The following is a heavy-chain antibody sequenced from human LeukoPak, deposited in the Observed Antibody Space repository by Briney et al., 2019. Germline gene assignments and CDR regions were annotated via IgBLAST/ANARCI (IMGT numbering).Heavy chain of an antibody. CDR1: GYTFTSYG. Sequence: ASVTVSFKASGYTFTSYGISWVRQAPGQGLEWMGWISAYNGNTNYAQKLQGRVTMTTDTSTSTAYMELRSLRSDDTAVYYCARVHHYDYVWGSYRYTDEVDYWGQGTLVTVSS. CDR3: ARVHHYDYVWGSYRYTDEVDY. V-gene: IGHV1-18*01. D-gene: IGHD3-16*02. J-gene: IGHJ4*02. CDR2: ISAYNGNT.